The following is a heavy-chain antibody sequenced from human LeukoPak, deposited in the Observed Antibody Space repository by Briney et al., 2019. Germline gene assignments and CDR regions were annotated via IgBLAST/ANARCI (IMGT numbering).Heavy chain of an antibody. CDR2: IFGAGTT. CDR3: VRAIQFGGYFDY. J-gene: IGHJ4*02. CDR1: GFTLSGDY. D-gene: IGHD2-15*01. Sequence: GGSLRLSCAASGFTLSGDYMSWVRQAPGKGLEWVSVIFGAGTTYYADSVKGRFTISRDNSKNTLYLQMNSLRAEDTAVYYCVRAIQFGGYFDYWGQGTLVTVST. V-gene: IGHV3-53*01.